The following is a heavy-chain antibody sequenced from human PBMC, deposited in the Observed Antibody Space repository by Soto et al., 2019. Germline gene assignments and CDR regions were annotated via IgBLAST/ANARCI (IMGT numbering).Heavy chain of an antibody. D-gene: IGHD2-2*01. J-gene: IGHJ6*02. CDR1: GFKFTDYG. V-gene: IGHV3-30*18. Sequence: PGGSLRLSCVASGFKFTDYGMHWVRQAPGKGLEWVAVISYDGKNTYYAESVQGRFTFSRDNSRNTLFLQMDSLRSEDTAVYYCAKDSRSYFYYGMDVWGQGTTVTVSS. CDR2: ISYDGKNT. CDR3: AKDSRSYFYYGMDV.